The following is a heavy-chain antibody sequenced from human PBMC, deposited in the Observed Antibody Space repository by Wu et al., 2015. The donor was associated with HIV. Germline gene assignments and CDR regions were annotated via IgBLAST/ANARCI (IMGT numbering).Heavy chain of an antibody. CDR2: INPLFGTT. Sequence: QVHLVQFGGEVKKPGSSVKVTCKASGDGFTSYAVSWVRQAPGQGLEWMGGINPLFGTTKFAQKFQGRVTMTRDTSISTAYMELSRLRSDDTAVYYCARDYAFYFASGSFNQRGYFDYWGQGTLVTVSS. V-gene: IGHV1-69*05. CDR3: ARDYAFYFASGSFNQRGYFDY. CDR1: GDGFTSYA. D-gene: IGHD3-10*01. J-gene: IGHJ4*02.